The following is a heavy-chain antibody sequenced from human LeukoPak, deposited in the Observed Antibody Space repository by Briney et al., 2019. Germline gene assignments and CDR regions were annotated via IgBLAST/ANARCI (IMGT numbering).Heavy chain of an antibody. CDR2: IIPILGIA. CDR3: ARARLHDAFDI. J-gene: IGHJ3*02. V-gene: IGHV1-69*02. Sequence: ASVKVSCKASGGTFSSYTISWVRQAPGQGLEWMGRIIPILGIANYAQKFQGRVTITADKSTSTAYMELGSLRSEDTAVYYCARARLHDAFDIWGQGTMVTVSS. CDR1: GGTFSSYT.